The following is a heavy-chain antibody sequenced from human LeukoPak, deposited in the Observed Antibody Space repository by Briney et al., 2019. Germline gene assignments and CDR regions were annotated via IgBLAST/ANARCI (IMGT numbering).Heavy chain of an antibody. CDR1: GGTFSSYA. Sequence: ASVKVSCKASGGTFSSYAISWVRQAPGQGLEWMGWISAYNGNTNYAQKLQGRVTMTTDTSTSTAYMELRSLRSDDTAVYYCARDSTYDILTGYWLTGYYYYMDVWGKGTTVTVSS. CDR3: ARDSTYDILTGYWLTGYYYYMDV. CDR2: ISAYNGNT. D-gene: IGHD3-9*01. J-gene: IGHJ6*03. V-gene: IGHV1-18*01.